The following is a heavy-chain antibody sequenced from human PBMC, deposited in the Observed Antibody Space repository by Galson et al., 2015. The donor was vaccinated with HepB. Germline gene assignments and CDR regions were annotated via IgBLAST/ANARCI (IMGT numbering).Heavy chain of an antibody. V-gene: IGHV3-9*01. D-gene: IGHD2-15*01. J-gene: IGHJ6*02. CDR1: GFTFDVHA. CDR3: AKDMSEAVVVIAATGCSGTDV. CDR2: ISWNSGSI. Sequence: SLRLSCAASGFTFDVHAMHWVRQAPGKGLEWVSGISWNSGSIGYADSVKGRFTISRDNAKNSLYLQMNNLRAEDTALYYCAKDMSEAVVVIAATGCSGTDVSGRATTGTASS.